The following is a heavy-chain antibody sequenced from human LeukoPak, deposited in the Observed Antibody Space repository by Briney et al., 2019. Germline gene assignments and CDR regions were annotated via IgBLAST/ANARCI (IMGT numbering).Heavy chain of an antibody. CDR1: GDSISSGSYY. V-gene: IGHV4-61*02. J-gene: IGHJ4*02. CDR2: IYTSGST. D-gene: IGHD3-10*01. Sequence: SETLSLTCTVSGDSISSGSYYWSWIRQPAGKGLEWIGRIYTSGSTNYNPSLKSRVTISVDTSKNQFSLKLSSVTAADTAVYYCARLPGPMVRGVPFDYWGQGTLVTVSS. CDR3: ARLPGPMVRGVPFDY.